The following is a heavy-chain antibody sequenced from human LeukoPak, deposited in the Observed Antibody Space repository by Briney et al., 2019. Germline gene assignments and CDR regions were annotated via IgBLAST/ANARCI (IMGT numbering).Heavy chain of an antibody. Sequence: SGPTLVNPTQTLTLTCTFSWFSLTTRAVKMAWIRQTQGKSLGWLALLYWDDDKRYSPSLKSRLTITKDTSKNQVVLTMTNMDPVDTATYYCAHTRNYYDSGGYISGFDYWGQGTLVTVSS. CDR2: LYWDDDK. V-gene: IGHV2-5*02. CDR3: AHTRNYYDSGGYISGFDY. D-gene: IGHD3-22*01. CDR1: WFSLTTRAVK. J-gene: IGHJ4*02.